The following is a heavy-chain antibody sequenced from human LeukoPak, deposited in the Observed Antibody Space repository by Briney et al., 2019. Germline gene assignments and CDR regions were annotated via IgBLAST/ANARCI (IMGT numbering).Heavy chain of an antibody. Sequence: GGSLRLSCAGSGFIFSSYNMNWVRQAPGKGLEWVSSISSSSSYIYYADSVKGRFTISRDNAKNSLYLQMNSLRAEDTAVYYCARDSDRYVRVSDAFDIWGQGTMVTVSS. J-gene: IGHJ3*02. CDR3: ARDSDRYVRVSDAFDI. CDR1: GFIFSSYN. V-gene: IGHV3-21*04. CDR2: ISSSSSYI. D-gene: IGHD3-10*02.